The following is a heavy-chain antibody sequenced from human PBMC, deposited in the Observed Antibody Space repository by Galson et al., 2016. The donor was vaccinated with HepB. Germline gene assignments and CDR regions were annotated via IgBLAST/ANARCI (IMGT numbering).Heavy chain of an antibody. CDR2: ISADNGNT. CDR1: GYTFSNYG. CDR3: ARDHNRWELRENDWFDI. J-gene: IGHJ3*02. Sequence: SVKVSCKASGYTFSNYGFTWVRQAPGQGLEWMGWISADNGNTKSARKLQGRVTMTTDTSTSTAYMELRSLRSDDTAVYYCARDHNRWELRENDWFDIWGQGTLVTVSS. D-gene: IGHD1-14*01. V-gene: IGHV1-18*01.